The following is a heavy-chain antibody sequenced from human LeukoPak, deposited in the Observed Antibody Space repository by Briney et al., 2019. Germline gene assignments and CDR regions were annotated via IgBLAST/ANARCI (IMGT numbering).Heavy chain of an antibody. CDR1: GFTFSTCA. J-gene: IGHJ4*02. CDR3: ARNRGDPSYFDY. D-gene: IGHD4-17*01. CDR2: ISTSSSYI. Sequence: GGSLRLSCAASGFTFSTCAMGWVRQAPGKGLEWVSSISTSSSYIYYADSVKGRFTISRNNPKNSLYLQMNSLRAEDTAVCYCARNRGDPSYFDYWGQGTLVTVSS. V-gene: IGHV3-21*01.